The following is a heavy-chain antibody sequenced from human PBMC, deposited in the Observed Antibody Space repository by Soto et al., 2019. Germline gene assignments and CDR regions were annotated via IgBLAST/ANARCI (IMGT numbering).Heavy chain of an antibody. CDR1: GFTFTSSA. D-gene: IGHD3-22*01. CDR3: AADRSGRTEIDY. V-gene: IGHV1-58*01. CDR2: IVVGSGNT. Sequence: SVKVSCKASGFTFTSSAVQWVRQARGQRLEWIGWIVVGSGNTNYAQKFQERVTITRDMSTSTAYMELSSLRSEDTAVYYCAADRSGRTEIDYWGQGTLVTVSS. J-gene: IGHJ4*02.